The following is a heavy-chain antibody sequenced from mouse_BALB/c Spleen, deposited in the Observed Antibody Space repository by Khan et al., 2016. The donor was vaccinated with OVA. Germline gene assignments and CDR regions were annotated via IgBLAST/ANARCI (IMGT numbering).Heavy chain of an antibody. Sequence: QVQLKQSGPGLVQPSQSLSITCTVSGFSLTTYGVHWVRQSPGKGLEWLGLIWSGGNTDYNAAFISRLSITKDNSKSQVFFKMNSLQADDTAMYYCARNSYMYDFTYWCQGTLVTVSA. CDR3: ARNSYMYDFTY. V-gene: IGHV2-2*01. CDR1: GFSLTTYG. J-gene: IGHJ3*01. D-gene: IGHD2-14*01. CDR2: IWSGGNT.